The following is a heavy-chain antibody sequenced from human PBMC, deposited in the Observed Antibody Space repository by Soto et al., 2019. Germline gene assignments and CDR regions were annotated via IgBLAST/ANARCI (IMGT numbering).Heavy chain of an antibody. Sequence: PGGSLRLSCAASGFTFDDYAMHWVRPAPGKGLEWVSGISWNSGSIGYADSVKGRFTISRDNAKNSLYLQMNSLRAEDTALYYCAKDMDVAGMNYYYGMDVWGQGTTVTVSS. D-gene: IGHD6-19*01. CDR3: AKDMDVAGMNYYYGMDV. CDR1: GFTFDDYA. J-gene: IGHJ6*02. CDR2: ISWNSGSI. V-gene: IGHV3-9*01.